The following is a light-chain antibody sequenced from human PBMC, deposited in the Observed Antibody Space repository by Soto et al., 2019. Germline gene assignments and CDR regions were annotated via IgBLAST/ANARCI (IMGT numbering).Light chain of an antibody. CDR2: AAS. J-gene: IGKJ3*01. V-gene: IGKV1-39*01. Sequence: DIQMTQSPSSLSASVGDRVTITCRASQSISSYLNWYQQKPGKAPKLLIYAASSLQSGVPSRFSGSGSGTDFTLTISSLQPEDFATYYCQQSYSPSFTFGAGTKVDIK. CDR1: QSISSY. CDR3: QQSYSPSFT.